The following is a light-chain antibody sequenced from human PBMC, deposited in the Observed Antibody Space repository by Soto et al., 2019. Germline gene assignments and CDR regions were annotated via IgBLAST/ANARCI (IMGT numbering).Light chain of an antibody. CDR3: ISYAGRKYAV. J-gene: IGLJ7*01. CDR2: EVD. CDR1: CSDVGGYNY. Sequence: QSALTQPPSASGSPGQSVTISCTGTCSDVGGYNYVSWYQHHPGKAPKLIIYEVDKRPSGVPDRFSGSKSGNTASLTVSGLQAEDEADYYCISYAGRKYAVFGGGTQLTVL. V-gene: IGLV2-8*01.